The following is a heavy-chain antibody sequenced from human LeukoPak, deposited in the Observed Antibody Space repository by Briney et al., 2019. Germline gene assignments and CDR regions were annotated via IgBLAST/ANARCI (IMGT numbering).Heavy chain of an antibody. CDR2: ISSSGSTI. D-gene: IGHD5-18*01. V-gene: IGHV3-48*03. CDR1: GFTFSSYE. Sequence: GGSLRLSCAASGFTFSSYEMNWVRQAPGKGPEWVSYISSSGSTIYYADSVKGRFTISRDNAKNSLYLQMNSLRAEDTAVYYCAREGYSYDIDYWGQGTLVTVSS. J-gene: IGHJ4*02. CDR3: AREGYSYDIDY.